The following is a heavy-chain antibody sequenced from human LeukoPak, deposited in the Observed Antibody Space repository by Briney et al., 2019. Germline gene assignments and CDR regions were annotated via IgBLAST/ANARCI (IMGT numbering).Heavy chain of an antibody. CDR1: GDSVSGNTAA. V-gene: IGHV6-1*01. CDR3: AREVAGTWAFDI. D-gene: IGHD6-19*01. CDR2: TFYRSNWYD. Sequence: SQTLSLTCAISGDSVSGNTAAWNWIRQSPSRGLEWLGRTFYRSNWYDDYAASVKSRITINPDTSKNQFSLHLKSVTPEDTAVYYCAREVAGTWAFDIWGQGTRVTVSS. J-gene: IGHJ3*02.